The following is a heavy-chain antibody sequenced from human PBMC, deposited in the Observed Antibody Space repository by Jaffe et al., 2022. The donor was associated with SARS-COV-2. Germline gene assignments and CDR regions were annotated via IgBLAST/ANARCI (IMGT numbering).Heavy chain of an antibody. V-gene: IGHV4-34*01. D-gene: IGHD7-27*01. CDR3: ARAPLKYRQLGRGVGSDAFDI. CDR2: INHSGST. J-gene: IGHJ3*02. Sequence: QVQLQQWGAGLLKPSETLSLTCAVYGGSFSGYYWSWIRQPPGKGLEWIGEINHSGSTNYNPSLKSRVTISVDTSKNQFSLKLSSVTAADTAVYYCARAPLKYRQLGRGVGSDAFDIWGQGTMVTVSS. CDR1: GGSFSGYY.